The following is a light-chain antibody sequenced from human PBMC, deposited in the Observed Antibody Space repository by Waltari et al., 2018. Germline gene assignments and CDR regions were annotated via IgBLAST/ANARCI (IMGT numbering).Light chain of an antibody. CDR3: QAWDSGTVV. CDR1: KLGNNY. CDR2: KDD. Sequence: SYELTQPPSVSVSPGQTASITCSADKLGNNYAYWYQQKSGQSPVLVIYKDDKRPSEMSGLFSVSNSGNPATLTISGTQAMDEADYYCQAWDSGTVVFGGGTKLTVL. V-gene: IGLV3-1*01. J-gene: IGLJ2*01.